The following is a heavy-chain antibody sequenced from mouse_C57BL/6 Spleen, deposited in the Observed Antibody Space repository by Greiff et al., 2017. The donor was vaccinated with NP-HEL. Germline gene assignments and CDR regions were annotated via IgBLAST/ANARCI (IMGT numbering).Heavy chain of an antibody. J-gene: IGHJ4*01. D-gene: IGHD1-1*01. CDR1: GYSITSGYY. CDR2: ISYDGSN. V-gene: IGHV3-6*01. Sequence: EVQRVESGPGLVKPSQSLSLTCSVTGYSITSGYYWNWIRQFPGNKLEWMGYISYDGSNNYNPSLKNRISITRDTSKNQFFLKLNSVTTEDTATYYCARATVVADYYAMDYWGQGTSVTVSS. CDR3: ARATVVADYYAMDY.